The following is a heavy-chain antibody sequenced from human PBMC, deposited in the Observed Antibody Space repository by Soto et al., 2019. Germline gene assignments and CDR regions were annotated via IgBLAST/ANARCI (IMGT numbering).Heavy chain of an antibody. CDR2: ISYDGSKR. J-gene: IGHJ4*02. V-gene: IGHV3-30*18. CDR1: GFTLGNYA. Sequence: QVQLVQSGGGVVQPGKSLRLSCVGSGFTLGNYAMYWVRQTPGKGLEWVAFISYDGSKRYHADSVKGQFTISRDNPGKTVYLQLDSLRPEDTAVYYCAKGGGAPGYPIDYWGQGTLVTVSS. CDR3: AKGGGAPGYPIDY. D-gene: IGHD3-9*01.